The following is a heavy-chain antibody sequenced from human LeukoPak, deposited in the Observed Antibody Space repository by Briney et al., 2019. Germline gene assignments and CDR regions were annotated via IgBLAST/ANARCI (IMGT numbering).Heavy chain of an antibody. CDR2: IKKDGSEK. Sequence: GGSLRLSCAASGFTFGSYWMNWVRQAPGKGLEWVANIKKDGSEKYYVDSVKGRFTISRDNAKNSLFLQMNSLRAEDTAVYYCASFQLSERRSYFTYWGQGALVTVSS. CDR1: GFTFGSYW. CDR3: ASFQLSERRSYFTY. D-gene: IGHD2/OR15-2a*01. J-gene: IGHJ4*02. V-gene: IGHV3-7*01.